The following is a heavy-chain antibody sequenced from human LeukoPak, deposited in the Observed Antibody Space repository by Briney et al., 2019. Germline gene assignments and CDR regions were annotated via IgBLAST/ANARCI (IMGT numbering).Heavy chain of an antibody. CDR2: INPNSGGT. CDR3: ARVDTAISVDY. CDR1: GYTLTGYY. Sequence: ASVKVSCKASGYTLTGYYMHWVRQAPRQGLEWMGWINPNSGGTNYAQKFQGRVTMTRDTSISTAYMELSRLRSDDTAVYYCARVDTAISVDYWGQGTLVTVSS. D-gene: IGHD5-18*01. J-gene: IGHJ4*02. V-gene: IGHV1-2*02.